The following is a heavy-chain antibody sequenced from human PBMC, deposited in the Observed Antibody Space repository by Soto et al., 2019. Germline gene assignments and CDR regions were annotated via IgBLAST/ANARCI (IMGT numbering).Heavy chain of an antibody. V-gene: IGHV3-48*03. CDR3: AEGLSSK. Sequence: EGQLVESGGGLVQPGGSLRLSCAASGFTFSSYEMNWVRQAPGKGLEWVSYISGSGSTIHYADSVKGRFTISRDNAKNSLYLQMDSLRAEDTAVYYCAEGLSSKGGQGTLVTVAS. D-gene: IGHD6-6*01. J-gene: IGHJ4*02. CDR2: ISGSGSTI. CDR1: GFTFSSYE.